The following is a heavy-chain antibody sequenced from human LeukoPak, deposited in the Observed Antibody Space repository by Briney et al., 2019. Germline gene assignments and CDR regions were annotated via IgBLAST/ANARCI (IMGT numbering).Heavy chain of an antibody. D-gene: IGHD2-21*02. CDR3: ARDQGYCGGGRYHDAFDI. J-gene: IGHJ3*02. Sequence: SVKVSSEASLGTFSSYAISCGRHAPRQGREWRGDIIPIFGTANYAQKLQGRVTSTADESTSTAYMELSSLRSEDTAVYYCARDQGYCGGGRYHDAFDIWGQGTMVTVSS. CDR1: LGTFSSYA. CDR2: IIPIFGTA. V-gene: IGHV1-69*13.